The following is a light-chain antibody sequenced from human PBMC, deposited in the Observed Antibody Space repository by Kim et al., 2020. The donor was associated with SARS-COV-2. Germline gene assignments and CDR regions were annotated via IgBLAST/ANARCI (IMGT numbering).Light chain of an antibody. CDR3: QQSYNSPWT. Sequence: SASVGDRVTITCRASQSISSYLHWYQQKPGQAPKLLIYITSNLQSGVPSRFSGSGSGTDFTLTISSLQPEDFATYHCQQSYNSPWTFGQGTKVDIK. CDR2: ITS. CDR1: QSISSY. V-gene: IGKV1-39*01. J-gene: IGKJ1*01.